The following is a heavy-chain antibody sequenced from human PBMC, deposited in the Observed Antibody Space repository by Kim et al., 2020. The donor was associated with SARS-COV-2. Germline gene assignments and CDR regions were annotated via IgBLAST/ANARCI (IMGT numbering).Heavy chain of an antibody. J-gene: IGHJ2*01. CDR3: ARDLETTAHFDL. V-gene: IGHV3-11*01. Sequence: YYAVPVKGRFTLSRDNARNLLCLQMNSLRAEDTAVYYCARDLETTAHFDLWGRGTLVTVSS. D-gene: IGHD4-17*01.